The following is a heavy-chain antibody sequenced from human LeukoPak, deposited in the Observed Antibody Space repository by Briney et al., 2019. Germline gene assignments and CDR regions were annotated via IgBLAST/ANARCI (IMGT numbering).Heavy chain of an antibody. Sequence: RAGGSLRLSCAASGFTFSSYAMSWVRQAPGKGLEWVSAISGSGGSTYYADSVKGRFTISRDNSKNTLYLQMNSLRAEDTAVYYCARDSPKGYYDSSGYNYYYYSMDVWAKGPRSPSP. D-gene: IGHD3-22*01. CDR3: ARDSPKGYYDSSGYNYYYYSMDV. CDR2: ISGSGGST. J-gene: IGHJ6*02. V-gene: IGHV3-23*01. CDR1: GFTFSSYA.